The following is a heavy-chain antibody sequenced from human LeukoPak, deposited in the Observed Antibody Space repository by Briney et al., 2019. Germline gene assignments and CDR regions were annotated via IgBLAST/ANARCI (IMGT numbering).Heavy chain of an antibody. J-gene: IGHJ6*03. V-gene: IGHV4-4*07. Sequence: KSSETLSFTCSVSGGSITNFFWTWIRQPAGKGLEYIGRIYASGSIDYNPSLKSRVTMSVDTSNNQFSLNLTSVTAADTALYFCARSARFNYFYMDVWGKGTSVTVSS. CDR1: GGSITNFF. D-gene: IGHD2-15*01. CDR3: ARSARFNYFYMDV. CDR2: IYASGSI.